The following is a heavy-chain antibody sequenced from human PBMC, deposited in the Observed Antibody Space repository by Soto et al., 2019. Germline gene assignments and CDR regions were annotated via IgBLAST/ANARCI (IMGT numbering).Heavy chain of an antibody. D-gene: IGHD2-8*02. CDR3: ARGMTPPGAPAWYYFDS. CDR1: GASITGRFF. V-gene: IGHV4-4*07. J-gene: IGHJ4*02. Sequence: SETLSLTCTVSGASITGRFFWSWIRQPAGKGLEWIGRFSLSGTTNYNPSLRSRVTMSADVSKNQFSLRLTSVTAADTALYYCARGMTPPGAPAWYYFDSWGQGILVSV. CDR2: FSLSGTT.